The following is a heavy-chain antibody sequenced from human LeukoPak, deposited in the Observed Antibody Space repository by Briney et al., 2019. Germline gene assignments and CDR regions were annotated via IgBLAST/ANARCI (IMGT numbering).Heavy chain of an antibody. V-gene: IGHV3-7*01. Sequence: GGSLRLSCAASGFTFSNYWMTWVRQAPGKGLEWVANIKQDGSEKYYVDSVKGRFTISRDNAKNSLYLQMNSLRAEDTAVYYCARDVGKSSWYVGFVDYWGQGTLVTVSS. CDR2: IKQDGSEK. J-gene: IGHJ4*02. CDR1: GFTFSNYW. D-gene: IGHD6-13*01. CDR3: ARDVGKSSWYVGFVDY.